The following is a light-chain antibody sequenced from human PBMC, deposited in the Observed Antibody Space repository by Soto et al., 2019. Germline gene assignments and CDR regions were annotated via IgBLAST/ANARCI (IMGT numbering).Light chain of an antibody. CDR2: GAS. V-gene: IGKV3-20*01. Sequence: EIVLTQSPGTLSLSPGERATLSCRASESVPRSSLAWYQHKPGQAPRLLISGASRRATGIPDRFSGSGSGTDFTLTIDRLEPEDFAVYYCQQYGSRWTFGQGTKVDLK. J-gene: IGKJ1*01. CDR1: ESVPRSS. CDR3: QQYGSRWT.